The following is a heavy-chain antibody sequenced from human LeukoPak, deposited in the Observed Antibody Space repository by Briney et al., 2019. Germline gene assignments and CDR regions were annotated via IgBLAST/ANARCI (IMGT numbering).Heavy chain of an antibody. J-gene: IGHJ4*02. CDR1: GYTFISYY. CDR3: AREIVVVPAAHHVGFDC. Sequence: ASVKVSCKASGYTFISYYMHWVRQAPGQGLEWMGIINPSGGSTSYAQKFQGRATMTRDTSTSTVYMELSSLRSEDTAVYYCAREIVVVPAAHHVGFDCWGQGTLVTVSS. V-gene: IGHV1-46*01. D-gene: IGHD2-2*01. CDR2: INPSGGST.